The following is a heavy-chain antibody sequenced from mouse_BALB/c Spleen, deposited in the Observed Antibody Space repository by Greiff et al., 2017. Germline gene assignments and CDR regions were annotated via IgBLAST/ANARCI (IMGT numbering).Heavy chain of an antibody. Sequence: QVQLKESGPGLVQPSQSLSITCTVSGFSLTSYGVHWVRQSPGKGLEWLGVIWSGGSTDYNAAFISRLSISKDNSKSQVFFKMNRLQANDTAIYYCARNPRGNRYAMDYWGQGTSVTVSS. D-gene: IGHD2-1*01. V-gene: IGHV2-2*02. J-gene: IGHJ4*01. CDR1: GFSLTSYG. CDR3: ARNPRGNRYAMDY. CDR2: IWSGGST.